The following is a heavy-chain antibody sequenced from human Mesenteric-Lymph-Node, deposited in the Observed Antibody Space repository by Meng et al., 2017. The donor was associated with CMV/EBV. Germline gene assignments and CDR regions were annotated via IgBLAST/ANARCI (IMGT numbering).Heavy chain of an antibody. CDR1: GYSFTNYW. V-gene: IGHV5-51*01. J-gene: IGHJ3*02. CDR2: IFPGDSDT. Sequence: KVSCKGSGYSFTNYWIGWVRQMPGKGLEWMGIIFPGDSDTRYSPSFQGQVTVSADKSISTAYLQWSSLKASDTAMYYCARQSPLDAFDIWGQGTMVTVSS. CDR3: ARQSPLDAFDI.